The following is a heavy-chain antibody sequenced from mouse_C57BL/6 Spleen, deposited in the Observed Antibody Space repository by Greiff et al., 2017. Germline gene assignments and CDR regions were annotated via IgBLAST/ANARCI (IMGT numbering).Heavy chain of an antibody. J-gene: IGHJ3*01. CDR3: ARRSLDGYHGGKFAY. D-gene: IGHD2-3*01. Sequence: VQLQQSGPELVKPGASVKISCKASGYAFSSSWMNWVKQRPGKGLEWIGRIYPGDGDTNYNGKFKGKATLTADKSSSTAYMQLSSLTCEDSAVYFLARRSLDGYHGGKFAYWGQGTLVTVSA. CDR1: GYAFSSSW. CDR2: IYPGDGDT. V-gene: IGHV1-82*01.